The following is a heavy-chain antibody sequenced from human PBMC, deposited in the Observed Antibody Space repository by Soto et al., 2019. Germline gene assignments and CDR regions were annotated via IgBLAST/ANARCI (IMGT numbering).Heavy chain of an antibody. CDR3: TNRLGYCSSTSCYEFDY. Sequence: PGGSLRLSCAASGFTFSNAWMSWVRQAPGKGLEWVGRIKSKTDGGTTDYAAPVKGRFTISRDDSKNTLYLQMNSLKTEDTAVYYCTNRLGYCSSTSCYEFDYWGQGTLVTVSS. J-gene: IGHJ4*02. D-gene: IGHD2-2*01. V-gene: IGHV3-15*01. CDR2: IKSKTDGGTT. CDR1: GFTFSNAW.